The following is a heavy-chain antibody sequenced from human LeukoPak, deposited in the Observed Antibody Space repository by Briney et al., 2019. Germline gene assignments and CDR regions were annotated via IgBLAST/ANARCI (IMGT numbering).Heavy chain of an antibody. CDR1: GGSISSSY. V-gene: IGHV4-59*01. CDR3: PRNAYDILTGYWIFDY. J-gene: IGHJ4*02. CDR2: IYYSGST. Sequence: SETLSLTCTVSGGSISSSYWTWIRQPPGKGLEWIGYIYYSGSTNYNPSLKSRVTISVDTSKNQFSLTLSSVTAADTAVYYWPRNAYDILTGYWIFDYWGQGTLVTVSS. D-gene: IGHD3-9*01.